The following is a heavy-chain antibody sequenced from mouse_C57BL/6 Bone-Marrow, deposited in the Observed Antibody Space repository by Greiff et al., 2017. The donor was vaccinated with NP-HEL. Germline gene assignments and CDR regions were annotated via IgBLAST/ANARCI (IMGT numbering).Heavy chain of an antibody. CDR2: IDPENGDT. CDR3: ATDYGLAGAMDY. D-gene: IGHD1-1*02. V-gene: IGHV14-4*01. J-gene: IGHJ4*01. Sequence: VQLQQSGAELVRPGASVKLSCTASGFNIKDDYMHWVKQRPEQGLEWIGWIDPENGDTEYASKFQGKATITADTSSNTAYLQLSSLTSEATAVFEWATDYGLAGAMDYWGQGTSVTVSS. CDR1: GFNIKDDY.